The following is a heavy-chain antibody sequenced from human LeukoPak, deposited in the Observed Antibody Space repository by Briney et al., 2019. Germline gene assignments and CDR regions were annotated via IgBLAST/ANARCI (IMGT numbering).Heavy chain of an antibody. CDR1: GYSFTSYW. D-gene: IGHD3-3*01. V-gene: IGHV5-51*01. Sequence: GESLKISCKGSGYSFTSYWIGWVRQMPEKGLEWMGIIYPGDSDTRYSPSFQGQVTISADKSISTAYLQWSSLKASDTAMYYCARLLSIFGVVQAFDPWGQGTLVTVSS. J-gene: IGHJ5*02. CDR2: IYPGDSDT. CDR3: ARLLSIFGVVQAFDP.